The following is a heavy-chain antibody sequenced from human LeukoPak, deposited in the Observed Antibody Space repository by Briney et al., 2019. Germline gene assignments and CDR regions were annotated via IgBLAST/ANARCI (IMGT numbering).Heavy chain of an antibody. CDR2: IYYSGST. Sequence: PSETLSLTCTVSGGSISTYYWSWIRQPPGKGLEWIGFIYYSGSTNVNPSLKSRVTISVDMPKNQLSLQLSSVTAADTAVYYCARPLSGSYYQGFDYWGQGTLVTVSS. D-gene: IGHD1-26*01. V-gene: IGHV4-59*01. CDR1: GGSISTYY. J-gene: IGHJ4*02. CDR3: ARPLSGSYYQGFDY.